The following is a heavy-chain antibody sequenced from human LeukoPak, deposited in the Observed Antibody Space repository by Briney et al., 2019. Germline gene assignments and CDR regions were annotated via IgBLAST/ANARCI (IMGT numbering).Heavy chain of an antibody. CDR1: GGSISSTSYY. V-gene: IGHV4-39*01. Sequence: SETLSLTCTVSGGSISSTSYYWGWIRQPPGKGLEWIGSIYYSGNTYYNPSLKSRVTIPVDTSKNQFSLKLSSVTAADTAVYYCARHRSEDCSSISCYARALDYWGQGTLVTVSS. CDR3: ARHRSEDCSSISCYARALDY. D-gene: IGHD2-2*01. CDR2: IYYSGNT. J-gene: IGHJ4*02.